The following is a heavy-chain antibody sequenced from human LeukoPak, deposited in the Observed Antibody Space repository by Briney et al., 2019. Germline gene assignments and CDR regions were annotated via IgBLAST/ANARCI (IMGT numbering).Heavy chain of an antibody. V-gene: IGHV3-21*01. J-gene: IGHJ4*02. CDR2: ISSSSSYI. CDR3: ARAGYSSGYDILTGYYGGLNFDY. D-gene: IGHD3-9*01. Sequence: GGSLRLSCVVSRLSFNNYAMHWVRQAPGKGLEWVSSISSSSSYIYYADSVKGRFAISRDNAKNSLYLQMNSLRAEDTAVYYCARAGYSSGYDILTGYYGGLNFDYWGQGALVTVSS. CDR1: RLSFNNYA.